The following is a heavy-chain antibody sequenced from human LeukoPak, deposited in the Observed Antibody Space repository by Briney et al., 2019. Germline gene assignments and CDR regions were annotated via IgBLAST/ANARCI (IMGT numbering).Heavy chain of an antibody. D-gene: IGHD3-16*01. CDR2: ISEAGST. CDR1: GGSFSDYY. J-gene: IGHJ5*02. CDR3: ASSGWNGGGGFDP. Sequence: SETLSLTCAVYGGSFSDYYWSWIRQPPGKRLEWIGEISEAGSTNYNPSLNSRVTISIHTSNNHFYLKVNSLTAADTAVYYCASSGWNGGGGFDPWGQGTLVIVSS. V-gene: IGHV4-34*01.